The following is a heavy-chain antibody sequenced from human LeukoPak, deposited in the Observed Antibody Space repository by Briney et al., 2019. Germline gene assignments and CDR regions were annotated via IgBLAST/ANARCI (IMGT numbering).Heavy chain of an antibody. J-gene: IGHJ4*02. CDR2: ISSSSTYI. CDR3: ARVPGVQLERRYYFDY. Sequence: GGSLRLSCEASGFTFSSYGMNWVRQAPGKGLEWVSSISSSSTYIYYADSVKGRFTISRDNPKNSLYLQMNGLRAEDTAIYYCARVPGVQLERRYYFDYWGQGTLVTVSS. V-gene: IGHV3-21*01. D-gene: IGHD1-1*01. CDR1: GFTFSSYG.